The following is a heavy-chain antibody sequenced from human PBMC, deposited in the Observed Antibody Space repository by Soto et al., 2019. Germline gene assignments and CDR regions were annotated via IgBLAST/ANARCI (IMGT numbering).Heavy chain of an antibody. CDR3: ARLDS. J-gene: IGHJ5*01. CDR1: GGSLSSGGYH. CDR2: IYYSGST. V-gene: IGHV4-31*03. Sequence: TLSLTCTVSGGSLSSGGYHWSWIRQHPRKGLEWIGYIYYSGSTYYNPSLKSRVTISVDTSKNQFSLKLSSVTAADTAVYYCARLDSWGQGTLDTISS.